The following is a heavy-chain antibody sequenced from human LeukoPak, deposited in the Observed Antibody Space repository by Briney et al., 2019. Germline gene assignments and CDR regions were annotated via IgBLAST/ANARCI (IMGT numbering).Heavy chain of an antibody. D-gene: IGHD5-18*01. Sequence: GGSLRLSCAASGFTFSGYWMHWVRQAPGKGLVWVSRINNDGSSTRYADSAQGRFTISRDNAKNTLYLQMNSLRAEDTAVYYCASLSDTAMVRLDYWGQGTLVTASS. CDR2: INNDGSST. V-gene: IGHV3-74*01. CDR1: GFTFSGYW. J-gene: IGHJ4*02. CDR3: ASLSDTAMVRLDY.